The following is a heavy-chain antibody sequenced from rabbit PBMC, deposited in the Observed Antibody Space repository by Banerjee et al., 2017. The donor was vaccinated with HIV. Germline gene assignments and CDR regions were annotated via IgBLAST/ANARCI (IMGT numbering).Heavy chain of an antibody. CDR3: ARSGAGGDGDTVGILQLDL. CDR2: IYPTFGIN. D-gene: IGHD2-1*01. V-gene: IGHV1S47*01. Sequence: ELVESGGGLVQPGESLKLSCKASGIDLSNYGISWVRQAPGKGPEWIAYIYPTFGINVYANSVKGRFTISNDNAQNTVFLKMTSLTGADTATYFCARSGAGGDGDTVGILQLDLWGQGTLVTVS. CDR1: GIDLSNYG. J-gene: IGHJ3*01.